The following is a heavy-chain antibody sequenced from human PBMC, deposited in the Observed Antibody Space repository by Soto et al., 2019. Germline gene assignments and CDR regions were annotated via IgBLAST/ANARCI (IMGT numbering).Heavy chain of an antibody. D-gene: IGHD3-9*01. Sequence: QVQLVESGGDVVQPGRSLRLSCAASGFTFSDYGIHWVRQAPGKGLEWVAAISYDESGKIYVDSVKGRFTVSRDNSRNTVYLQMNSLRVEDTAIYYCAKGTGTDFDSLLLHWGQGTLVTVSS. CDR2: ISYDESGK. CDR3: AKGTGTDFDSLLLH. CDR1: GFTFSDYG. V-gene: IGHV3-30*18. J-gene: IGHJ1*01.